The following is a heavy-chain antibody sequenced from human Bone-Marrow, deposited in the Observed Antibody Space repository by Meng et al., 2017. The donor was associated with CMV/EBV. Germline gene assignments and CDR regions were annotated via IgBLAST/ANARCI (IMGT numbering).Heavy chain of an antibody. Sequence: GGSRRLSCAASGLTFSNAWRSWVRQAPGKGLEWVGRIKSKTDGGTTDYAAPVKCRFTISRVDSKNTLYLQMNSLKTEDTAVYYCITRRILWFGEFHDYWGQGTLVTVSS. CDR2: IKSKTDGGTT. CDR3: ITRRILWFGEFHDY. CDR1: GLTFSNAW. J-gene: IGHJ4*02. D-gene: IGHD3-10*01. V-gene: IGHV3-15*01.